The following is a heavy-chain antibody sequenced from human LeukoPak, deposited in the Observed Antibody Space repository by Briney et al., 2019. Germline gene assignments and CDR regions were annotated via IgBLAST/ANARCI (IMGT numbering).Heavy chain of an antibody. CDR2: IIPILGIA. Sequence: SVKVPCKASGGTFSSYTISWVRQAPGQGLEWMGRIIPILGIANYAQKFRGRVTIPAEKSTSTPNVSMSRQRSEYTAGYYCANTIWGQGTLVTVSS. D-gene: IGHD3-3*01. CDR3: ANTI. V-gene: IGHV1-69*02. J-gene: IGHJ4*02. CDR1: GGTFSSYT.